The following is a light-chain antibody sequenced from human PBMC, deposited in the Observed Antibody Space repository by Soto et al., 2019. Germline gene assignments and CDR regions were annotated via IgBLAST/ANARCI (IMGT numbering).Light chain of an antibody. V-gene: IGKV3-11*01. CDR3: QQFSSYPLT. CDR2: DAS. Sequence: IVFTPSPATLSFSARQRSTLSCRASQSVSSYLAWYQQKPGQAPRLLIYDASSRATGIPDRFSGGGSGTDFTLTTSRLEPEDFAVYYCQQFSSYPLTFGGGTKVDI. J-gene: IGKJ4*01. CDR1: QSVSSY.